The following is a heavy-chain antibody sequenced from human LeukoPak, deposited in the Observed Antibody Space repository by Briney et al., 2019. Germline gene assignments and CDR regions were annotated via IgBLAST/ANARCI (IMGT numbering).Heavy chain of an antibody. CDR3: ASMDTAMVDY. CDR1: GGSISSGGYY. Sequence: SQTLSLTCTVSGGSISSGGYYWSWIRQRPGKGLEWIGYIYYSGSTYYNPSLKSRVTISVDTSKNQFSLKLSSVTAADTAVYYCASMDTAMVDYWGQGTLVTVSS. D-gene: IGHD5-18*01. J-gene: IGHJ4*02. CDR2: IYYSGST. V-gene: IGHV4-31*03.